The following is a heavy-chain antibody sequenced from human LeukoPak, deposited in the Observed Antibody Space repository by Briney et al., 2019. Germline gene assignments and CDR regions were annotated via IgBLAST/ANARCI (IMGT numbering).Heavy chain of an antibody. D-gene: IGHD3-16*01. CDR3: AREDDLGELYRDAFDI. CDR1: GGSISSYY. V-gene: IGHV4-59*12. J-gene: IGHJ3*02. CDR2: IYYSGST. Sequence: SETLSLTCTVSGGSISSYYWSWIRQPPGKGLEWIGYIYYSGSTNYNPSLKSRVTISVDTSKNQFSLKLSSVTAADTAVYYCAREDDLGELYRDAFDIWGQGTMVTVSS.